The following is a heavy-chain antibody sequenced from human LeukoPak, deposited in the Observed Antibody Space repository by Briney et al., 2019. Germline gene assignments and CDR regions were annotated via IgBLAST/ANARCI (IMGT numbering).Heavy chain of an antibody. Sequence: PGGSLRLSCAASGFTFSSNAMTWVRQAPGKGLEWVSAISGSGGSTYYADSVKGRFTISRDNSKNTLYLQMNSLRAEDTAKYYCAKDEAGAVGYWGQGTLVTVSS. D-gene: IGHD6-19*01. J-gene: IGHJ4*02. CDR2: ISGSGGST. CDR3: AKDEAGAVGY. CDR1: GFTFSSNA. V-gene: IGHV3-23*01.